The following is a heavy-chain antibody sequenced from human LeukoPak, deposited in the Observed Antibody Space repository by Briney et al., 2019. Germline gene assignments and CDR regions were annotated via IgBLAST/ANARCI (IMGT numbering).Heavy chain of an antibody. CDR3: ARGGFLYYGGNNDAFDI. CDR2: IWYDGSNK. CDR1: GFTFSSYG. D-gene: IGHD4-23*01. J-gene: IGHJ3*02. Sequence: GGSLRLSCAASGFTFSSYGMHWVRQAPGKGLEWVAVIWYDGSNKYYADSVKGRFTISRDNSKNTLYLQMNSLRAEDTAVYYCARGGFLYYGGNNDAFDIWGQGAMVTVSS. V-gene: IGHV3-33*01.